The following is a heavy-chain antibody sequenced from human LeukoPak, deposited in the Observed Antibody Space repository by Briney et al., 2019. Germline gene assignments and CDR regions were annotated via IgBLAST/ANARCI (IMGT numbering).Heavy chain of an antibody. Sequence: GGSLRLSCVASGFTVSRVAMSWVRHVPGKGLEWVSSITNNNGKTYYADSVKRRFTISRDNSKNTLDLQMNWVRVDDTAVYYCANVGDGPAYWGQGTLVTVSS. CDR1: GFTVSRVA. D-gene: IGHD3-10*01. CDR2: ITNNNGKT. J-gene: IGHJ4*02. V-gene: IGHV3-23*01. CDR3: ANVGDGPAY.